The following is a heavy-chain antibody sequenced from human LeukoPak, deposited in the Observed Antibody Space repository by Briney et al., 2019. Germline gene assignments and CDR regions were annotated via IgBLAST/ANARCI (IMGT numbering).Heavy chain of an antibody. J-gene: IGHJ4*02. CDR2: IYYSGST. CDR3: ARVNVVVVAATHYFDY. D-gene: IGHD2-15*01. CDR1: GGSISSGGYY. Sequence: PSETLSLTCTVSGGSISSGGYYWSWIRQHPGKGLEWIGYIYYSGSTYYNPSLKSRVTISVDTSKNQFSLKLSSVTAADTAVYYCARVNVVVVAATHYFDYWGQGTLVTVSS. V-gene: IGHV4-31*03.